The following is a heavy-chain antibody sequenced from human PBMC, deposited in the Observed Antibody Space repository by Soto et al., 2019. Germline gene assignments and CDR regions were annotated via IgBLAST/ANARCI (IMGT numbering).Heavy chain of an antibody. J-gene: IGHJ2*01. V-gene: IGHV3-30-3*01. CDR1: GFSFGRFA. CDR3: AKDRAVQRSLFVTVSYWNFDL. CDR2: VLYDGSNE. D-gene: IGHD2-21*02. Sequence: GGSLRLSGAVSGFSFGRFAIHWVRQAPCEGPEWVAFVLYDGSNEYYAGSVRGRFSRSSDNSKCTLPLQMNNLRRDDAAVYYSAKDRAVQRSLFVTVSYWNFDLSGRCT.